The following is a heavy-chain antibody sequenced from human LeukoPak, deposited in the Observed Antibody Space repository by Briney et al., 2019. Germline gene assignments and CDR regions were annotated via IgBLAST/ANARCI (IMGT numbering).Heavy chain of an antibody. V-gene: IGHV4-30-2*01. J-gene: IGHJ4*02. CDR2: IYHSGST. CDR1: GGSISSGGYY. Sequence: SETLSLTRTVSGGSISSGGYYWSWIRQPPGKGLEWIGYIYHSGSTYYNPSLKSRVTISVDRSKNQFSLKLSSATAADTAVYYCASYYGDYVLFDYWGQGTLVTVSS. D-gene: IGHD4-17*01. CDR3: ASYYGDYVLFDY.